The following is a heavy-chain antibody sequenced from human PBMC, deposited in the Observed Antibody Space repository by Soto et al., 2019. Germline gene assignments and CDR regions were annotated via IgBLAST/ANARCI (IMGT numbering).Heavy chain of an antibody. J-gene: IGHJ4*02. CDR2: ISYDGSNK. CDR1: GFTFSSYG. V-gene: IGHV3-30*18. D-gene: IGHD6-19*01. Sequence: GGSLRLSCAASGFTFSSYGMHWVRQAPGKGLEWVAVISYDGSNKYYADSVKGRFTISRDNSKNTLYLQMNSLRAEDTAVYYCAKELEMASTDFDYWGQGTLVTVSS. CDR3: AKELEMASTDFDY.